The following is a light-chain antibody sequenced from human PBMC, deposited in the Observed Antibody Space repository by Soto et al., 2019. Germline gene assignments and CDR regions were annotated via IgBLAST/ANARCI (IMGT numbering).Light chain of an antibody. CDR1: QSISRY. CDR2: AAS. J-gene: IGKJ2*01. CDR3: QQSYSTLMYT. V-gene: IGKV1-39*01. Sequence: DIQMTQSPSSLSASVGDRVTITCQPRQSISRYLNWYQQKPGKAPKLLIYAASSLQSGVPSRFSGSGSGTDFTLTISSLQPEDFATYYCQQSYSTLMYTFGQGTKVDIK.